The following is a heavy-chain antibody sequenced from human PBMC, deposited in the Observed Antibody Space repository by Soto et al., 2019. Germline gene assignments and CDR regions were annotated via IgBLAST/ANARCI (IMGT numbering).Heavy chain of an antibody. Sequence: PSETLSLTCAVYGGSFSGYYWSWIRQPPGKGLEWIGEINHSESTNYNPSLKSRVTISVDTSKNQFSLKLSSVTAADTAVYYCATLGYCSGGSCYNNLFDPWGQGTLVTVSS. J-gene: IGHJ5*02. D-gene: IGHD2-15*01. CDR3: ATLGYCSGGSCYNNLFDP. V-gene: IGHV4-34*01. CDR2: INHSEST. CDR1: GGSFSGYY.